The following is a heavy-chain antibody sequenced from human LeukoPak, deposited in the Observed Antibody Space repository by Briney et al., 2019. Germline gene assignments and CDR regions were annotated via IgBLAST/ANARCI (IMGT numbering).Heavy chain of an antibody. CDR2: ISGRGGRT. V-gene: IGHV3-23*01. Sequence: GGSLRLSCTASGFTFSRYAMSWVRQAPGKGLEWVSDISGRGGRTDYADSVKGRFTISRDNSRNTVYLQMNSLRAEDTAVYYCAKDVRGGCSGGNCCDWGQGTLVTVSS. CDR3: AKDVRGGCSGGNCCD. CDR1: GFTFSRYA. D-gene: IGHD2-15*01. J-gene: IGHJ4*02.